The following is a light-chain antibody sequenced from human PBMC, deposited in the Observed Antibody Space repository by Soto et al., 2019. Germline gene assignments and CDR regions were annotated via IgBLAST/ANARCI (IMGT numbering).Light chain of an antibody. CDR1: SSNIGSNT. CDR3: AAWDDSLNGLV. V-gene: IGLV1-44*01. Sequence: QSVLTQPPSASGTPGQRVTIPCSGSSSNIGSNTVNWYQQLPGTAPKLLIYNNNPRPSGVPDRFSGSKSGTSASLAISGLQSEDEVDYYCAAWDDSLNGLVFGTGAKVIVL. J-gene: IGLJ1*01. CDR2: NNN.